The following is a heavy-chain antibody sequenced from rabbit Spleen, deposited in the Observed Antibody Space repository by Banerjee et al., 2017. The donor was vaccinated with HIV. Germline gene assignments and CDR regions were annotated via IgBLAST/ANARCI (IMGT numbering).Heavy chain of an antibody. J-gene: IGHJ4*01. CDR2: FVTGGGIT. CDR1: GIDFSSRYY. V-gene: IGHV1S40*01. Sequence: QSLEESGGDLVKPGASLTLTCTASGIDFSSRYYMCWVRQAPGKGLEWIGCFVTGGGITYYASWAQGRFTISKSSSTTVTLQMTSLTAADTATYFCARNFDLWGPGTLVTVS. CDR3: ARNFDL.